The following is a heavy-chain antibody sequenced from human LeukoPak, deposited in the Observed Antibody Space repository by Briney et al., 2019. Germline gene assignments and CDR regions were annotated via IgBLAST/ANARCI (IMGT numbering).Heavy chain of an antibody. J-gene: IGHJ4*02. Sequence: GRSLRLSCAASGFTFSSYAMHWVRQAPGKGLEWVAVISYYGSNKYYADSVKGRFTISRDNSKNTLYLQMNSLRAEDTAVYYCARALIVVVPAAPDYWGQGTLVTVSS. CDR3: ARALIVVVPAAPDY. V-gene: IGHV3-30*04. CDR1: GFTFSSYA. CDR2: ISYYGSNK. D-gene: IGHD2-2*01.